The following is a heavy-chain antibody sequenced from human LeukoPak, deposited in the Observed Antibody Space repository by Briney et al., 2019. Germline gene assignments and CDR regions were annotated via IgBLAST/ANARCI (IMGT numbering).Heavy chain of an antibody. D-gene: IGHD3-16*02. CDR1: GGSFGGYY. Sequence: SETLSLTCAVYGGSFGGYYWSWIRQPPGKGLEWIGEINHSGSTNYNPSPKSRVTISVDRSKNQFSLKLSSVTAADTAVYYCARLSSRPGGYFQHWGQGTLVTVSS. J-gene: IGHJ1*01. V-gene: IGHV4-34*01. CDR3: ARLSSRPGGYFQH. CDR2: INHSGST.